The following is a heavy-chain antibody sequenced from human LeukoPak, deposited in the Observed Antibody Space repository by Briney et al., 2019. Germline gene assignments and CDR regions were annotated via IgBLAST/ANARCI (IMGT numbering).Heavy chain of an antibody. CDR2: ITASGTAM. CDR3: ASSGSYRFDY. Sequence: GGSLRLSCAASGFTFSSYPMNWVRQAPGKGLEWVSHITASGTAMFYADSVKGRFTISRDNAKNSLYLQMNSLRDEDTAVYYCASSGSYRFDYWGQGTLVTASS. V-gene: IGHV3-48*02. J-gene: IGHJ4*02. CDR1: GFTFSSYP. D-gene: IGHD1-26*01.